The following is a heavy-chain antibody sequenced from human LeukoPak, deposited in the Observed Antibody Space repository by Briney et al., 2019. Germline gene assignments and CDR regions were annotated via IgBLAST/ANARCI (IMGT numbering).Heavy chain of an antibody. V-gene: IGHV7-4-1*02. Sequence: ASVKVSCKASGYTFTSYAMDWVRQAPGQGLEWMGWINTNTGNPTYAQGFTGRFVFSLDTSVSTAYLQISSLKAEDTAVYYCARDYGDHYYYYYMDVWGKGTTVTVSS. CDR1: GYTFTSYA. CDR2: INTNTGNP. D-gene: IGHD4-17*01. J-gene: IGHJ6*03. CDR3: ARDYGDHYYYYYMDV.